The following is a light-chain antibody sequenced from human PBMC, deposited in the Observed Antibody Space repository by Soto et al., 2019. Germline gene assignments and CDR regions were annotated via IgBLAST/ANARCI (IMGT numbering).Light chain of an antibody. CDR1: QSVFSS. V-gene: IGKV3-20*01. J-gene: IGKJ1*01. CDR3: QQYGSPWT. Sequence: EIVMTQSPATLSVSPGERATLSCRASQSVFSSLAWYQQRPGQAPRLLIYGSASRATGIPDRFSGSGSGTDFTLTISRLEPEDFAVYYCQQYGSPWTFGQGTKVDI. CDR2: GSA.